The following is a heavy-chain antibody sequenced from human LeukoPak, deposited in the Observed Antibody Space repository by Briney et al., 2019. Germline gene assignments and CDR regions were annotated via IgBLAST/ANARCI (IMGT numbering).Heavy chain of an antibody. D-gene: IGHD5-18*01. Sequence: PGGSLRLSCAASGFTFSSYAMSWARQAPGTGLEWVSAISGSGGSTYYADSVKGRFTISRDNSKNTLYVQMNSLRAEDTAVYYCAKDGGRGYSYGYFWFDPWGQGTLVTVSS. J-gene: IGHJ5*02. CDR2: ISGSGGST. CDR1: GFTFSSYA. V-gene: IGHV3-23*01. CDR3: AKDGGRGYSYGYFWFDP.